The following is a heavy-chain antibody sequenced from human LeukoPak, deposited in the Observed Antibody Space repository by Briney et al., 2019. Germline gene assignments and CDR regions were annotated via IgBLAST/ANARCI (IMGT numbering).Heavy chain of an antibody. CDR1: GFTFSDYY. CDR3: ARDHQNYYGSGSYLGGVDY. V-gene: IGHV3-11*01. D-gene: IGHD3-10*01. J-gene: IGHJ4*02. Sequence: GSLRLSCAPSGFTFSDYYMSWIRQAPGEGLEWVSSISEGGTTTYADSVKGRFTISRDNAKNSLYLQMNSLRAEDTAVYYCARDHQNYYGSGSYLGGVDYWGQGTLVTVSS. CDR2: ISEGGTTT.